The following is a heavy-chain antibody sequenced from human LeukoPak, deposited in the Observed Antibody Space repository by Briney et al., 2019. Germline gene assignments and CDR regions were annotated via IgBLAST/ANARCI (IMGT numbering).Heavy chain of an antibody. CDR2: INGDGSST. Sequence: GGSLRLSCEASGFTLSFYWMHWVRQAPGKGLVWVSRINGDGSSTNYADSVKGRFTMSRDNAKSTVYLQMNSLRVEDTAVYYCARFGYGGNSPGVYWYFDLWGRGTLVTVSS. CDR3: ARFGYGGNSPGVYWYFDL. D-gene: IGHD4-23*01. CDR1: GFTLSFYW. J-gene: IGHJ2*01. V-gene: IGHV3-74*01.